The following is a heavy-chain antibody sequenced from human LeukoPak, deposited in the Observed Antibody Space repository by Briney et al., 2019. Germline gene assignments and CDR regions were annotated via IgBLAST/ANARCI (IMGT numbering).Heavy chain of an antibody. D-gene: IGHD3-16*01. CDR2: ISSSSSYI. J-gene: IGHJ4*02. CDR1: GFTFSDYY. Sequence: GGSLRLSCAASGFTFSDYYMSWIRQAPGKGLEWVSSISSSSSYIYYADSVKGRFTISRDNAKNSLYLQMNSLRAEDTAVYYCARDTQLGEYYFDYWGQGTLVTVSS. CDR3: ARDTQLGEYYFDY. V-gene: IGHV3-11*06.